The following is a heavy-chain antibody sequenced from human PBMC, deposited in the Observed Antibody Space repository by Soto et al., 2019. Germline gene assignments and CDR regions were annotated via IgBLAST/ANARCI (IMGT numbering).Heavy chain of an antibody. CDR1: GGSVSSGGYS. D-gene: IGHD3-22*01. CDR3: ARGSTYYYDSSGYYGGWFDP. J-gene: IGHJ5*02. CDR2: IYHSGST. V-gene: IGHV4-30-2*01. Sequence: PSETLSLTCAVSGGSVSSGGYSWSWIRQPPGKGLEWIGYIYHSGSTYYNPALKSRVTISVDRSKNQFSLKLSSVTAADTAVYYCARGSTYYYDSSGYYGGWFDPWGQGTLVTVS.